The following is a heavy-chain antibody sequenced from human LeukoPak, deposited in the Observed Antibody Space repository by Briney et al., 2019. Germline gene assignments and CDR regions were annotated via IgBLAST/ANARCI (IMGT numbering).Heavy chain of an antibody. Sequence: SETLSLTCAVSRYSISSGYYWGWIRQPPGKGLEWIGSIYRSGSTSYNPSIKSRVTISVDTSKNQFSLKLSSVTAADTAVYYCARLGHHRYSSSWYDRQANWSDPWGQGTLVTVSS. D-gene: IGHD6-13*01. CDR3: ARLGHHRYSSSWYDRQANWSDP. CDR1: RYSISSGYY. CDR2: IYRSGST. J-gene: IGHJ5*02. V-gene: IGHV4-38-2*01.